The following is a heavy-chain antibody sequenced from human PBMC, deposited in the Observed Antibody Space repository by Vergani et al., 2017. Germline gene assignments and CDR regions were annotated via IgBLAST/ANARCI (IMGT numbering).Heavy chain of an antibody. J-gene: IGHJ6*02. CDR2: IHHSGDT. D-gene: IGHD3-10*01. CDR3: ARHRGSGGFFPSSYFYGLDV. Sequence: QVQLQESGPALVKPSETLTLTCAVSDSSIMTNPYWGWFRQSPGKGLEWIGCIHHSGDTHYNSSLKSRVSISIVSSSKFSLSLTSVTAADTAIYYCARHRGSGGFFPSSYFYGLDVWGHGTTVTVSS. CDR1: DSSIMTNPY. V-gene: IGHV4-38-2*01.